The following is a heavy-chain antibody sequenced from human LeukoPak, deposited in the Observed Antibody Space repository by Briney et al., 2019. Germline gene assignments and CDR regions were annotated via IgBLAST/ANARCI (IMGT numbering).Heavy chain of an antibody. CDR3: ARVNFRDYRGYTWFEP. D-gene: IGHD3-10*01. J-gene: IGHJ5*02. CDR2: VRTKHHRGAP. V-gene: IGHV3-49*03. Sequence: PGRSLRLSCKVSGVTFSDCSLTWFRQTPGKGLEWVGFVRTKHHRGAPETAAFVRGTFNVSRDDSAGIAYLQMTSLRPDDTAMYYCARVNFRDYRGYTWFEPWGQGTLVTVSS. CDR1: GVTFSDCS.